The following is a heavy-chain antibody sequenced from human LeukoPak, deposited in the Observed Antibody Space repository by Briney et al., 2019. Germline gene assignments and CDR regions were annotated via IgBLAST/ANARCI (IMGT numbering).Heavy chain of an antibody. Sequence: VGSLRLSCTPSVFTFSGYAMPSGRQAPGKGGEWLASFGPKSNNVYFEDSLEGRFSISRDSARNSLYLQMNSLRAEDTALYYCAREIYSNRDQDDACDLWGQGTMDTVSS. CDR1: VFTFSGYA. J-gene: IGHJ3*01. CDR3: AREIYSNRDQDDACDL. D-gene: IGHD2-15*01. CDR2: FGPKSNNV. V-gene: IGHV3-21*06.